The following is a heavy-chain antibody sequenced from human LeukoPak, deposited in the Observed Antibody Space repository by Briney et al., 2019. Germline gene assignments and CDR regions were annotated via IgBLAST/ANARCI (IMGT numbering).Heavy chain of an antibody. CDR3: ARLGFVVVVAAIGI. CDR1: GYSISSGYY. V-gene: IGHV4-38-2*01. D-gene: IGHD2-15*01. CDR2: IYHSGST. Sequence: PSETLSLTCAVSGYSISSGYYWGWIRQPPGKGLEWIGSIYHSGSTYYNPSLKGRVTISVDTSKNQFSLKLSSVTAADTAVYYCARLGFVVVVAAIGIWGQGTMVTVSS. J-gene: IGHJ3*02.